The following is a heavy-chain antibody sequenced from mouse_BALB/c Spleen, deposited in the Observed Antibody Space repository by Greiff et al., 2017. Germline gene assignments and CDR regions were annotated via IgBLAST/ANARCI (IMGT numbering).Heavy chain of an antibody. J-gene: IGHJ3*01. V-gene: IGHV10-1*02. CDR2: IRSKSNNYAT. D-gene: IGHD3-1*01. CDR3: VRPSREAWFAY. CDR1: GFTFNTYA. Sequence: EVQRVESGGGLVQPKGSLKLSCAASGFTFNTYAMNWVRQAPGKGLEWVARIRSKSNNYATYYADSVKDRFTISRDDSQSMLYLQMNNLKTEDTAMYYCVRPSREAWFAYWGQGTLVTVSA.